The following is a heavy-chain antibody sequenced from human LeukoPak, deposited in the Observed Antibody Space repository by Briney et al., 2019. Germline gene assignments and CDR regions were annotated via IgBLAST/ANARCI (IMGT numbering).Heavy chain of an antibody. CDR1: GFTFSSYG. CDR2: ISYDGSNK. D-gene: IGHD1-26*01. J-gene: IGHJ4*02. CDR3: ARAMLWEPTALDY. V-gene: IGHV3-30*03. Sequence: GGSLRLSCAASGFTFSSYGMHWVRQAPGKGLEWVAVISYDGSNKYYADSVKGRFTISRDNAKNSLYLQMNSLRAEDTAVYYCARAMLWEPTALDYWGQGTLVTVSS.